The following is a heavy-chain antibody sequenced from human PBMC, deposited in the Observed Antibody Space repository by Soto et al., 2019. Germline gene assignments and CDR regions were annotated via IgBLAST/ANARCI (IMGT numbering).Heavy chain of an antibody. CDR3: ARWSYLDY. D-gene: IGHD3-3*01. Sequence: GSLRLSCVASGFSFGSYALSWVRQAPGKGLEWVSTISGSDGKTFYADSVKGRFSISRDTSQSTLYLQMNSLRADDTAMYYCARWSYLDYWGQGTRVTVSS. V-gene: IGHV3-23*01. J-gene: IGHJ4*02. CDR1: GFSFGSYA. CDR2: ISGSDGKT.